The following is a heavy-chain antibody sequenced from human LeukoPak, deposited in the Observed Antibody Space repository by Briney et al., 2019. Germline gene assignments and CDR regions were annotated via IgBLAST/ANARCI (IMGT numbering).Heavy chain of an antibody. J-gene: IGHJ5*02. CDR3: AKDSSGWFSNWFDP. CDR1: GFTFSSYA. Sequence: GGSLRFSCAASGFTFSSYAMSWVRQAPGKGLEWVSAISGSGGSTYYADSVKGRFTISRDNSKNTLYLQMNSLRAEDTAVYYCAKDSSGWFSNWFDPWGQGTLVTVSS. V-gene: IGHV3-23*01. D-gene: IGHD6-19*01. CDR2: ISGSGGST.